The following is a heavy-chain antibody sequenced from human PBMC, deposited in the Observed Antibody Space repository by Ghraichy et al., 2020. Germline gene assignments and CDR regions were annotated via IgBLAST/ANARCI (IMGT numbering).Heavy chain of an antibody. V-gene: IGHV3-23*01. CDR3: AKEDAVSAVPDY. CDR1: GFIFSSYA. CDR2: IAGSGGNT. D-gene: IGHD2-15*01. J-gene: IGHJ4*02. Sequence: GESLNISCAVSGFIFSSYAMTWVRQAPGKGLEWVSAIAGSGGNTYYADFAEGRFTISRDNSRNTLYLQMNSLRAEDTAVYYCAKEDAVSAVPDYWGQGTLVTVSS.